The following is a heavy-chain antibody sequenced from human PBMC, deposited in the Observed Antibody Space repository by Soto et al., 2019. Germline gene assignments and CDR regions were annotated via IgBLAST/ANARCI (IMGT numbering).Heavy chain of an antibody. J-gene: IGHJ4*02. CDR2: ISGSGGST. V-gene: IGHV3-23*01. CDR3: AKEEPYDYIWGPYYY. CDR1: GFTFSSYA. Sequence: GGSLRLSCAASGFTFSSYAMSWVHQAPGKGLEWVSAISGSGGSTYYADSVKGRFTISRDNSKNTLYLQMNSLRAEDMAVYYCAKEEPYDYIWGPYYYWGQGTLVTVSS. D-gene: IGHD3-16*01.